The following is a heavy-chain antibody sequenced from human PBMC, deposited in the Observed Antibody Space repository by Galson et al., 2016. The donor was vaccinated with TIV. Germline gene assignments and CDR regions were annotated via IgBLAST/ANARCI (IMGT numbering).Heavy chain of an antibody. CDR3: TTDLGYCLTTSCSLGLDD. Sequence: SLRLSCAVSGFTFSNAWMTWVRQAPGRGLEWVGRIKSKPDGATTAYAAPVKGRFSISRDDSKDTVYLQMNNLTTEDTALYFCTTDLGYCLTTSCSLGLDDWSQGTLVTVSS. CDR1: GFTFSNAW. CDR2: IKSKPDGATT. V-gene: IGHV3-15*01. J-gene: IGHJ4*02. D-gene: IGHD2-2*01.